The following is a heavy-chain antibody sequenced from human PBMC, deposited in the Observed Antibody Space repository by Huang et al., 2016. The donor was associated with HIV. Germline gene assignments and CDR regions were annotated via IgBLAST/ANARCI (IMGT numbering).Heavy chain of an antibody. D-gene: IGHD3-16*01. V-gene: IGHV3-30*02. CDR1: GFSLSTYG. Sequence: VKLVESGGAVVQTGGSLRRSCAASGFSLSTYGMHWVRQAAGKGLDWIAFMGSDGNNEYYTWSGRGRFRISRDTSKNMMYLEMKDLKAGDTAVYYCAGPWGPIEFWGQGTLVVVSS. CDR3: AGPWGPIEF. CDR2: MGSDGNNE. J-gene: IGHJ4*02.